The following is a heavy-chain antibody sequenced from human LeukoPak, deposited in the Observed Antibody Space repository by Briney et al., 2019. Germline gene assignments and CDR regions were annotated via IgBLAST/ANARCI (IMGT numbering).Heavy chain of an antibody. CDR2: ISGSGGNT. Sequence: PGGSLRLSCAASGFTFNNHAMSWVRQAPGRGLEWVSAISGSGGNTYYADSVEGRFTISRDNSKNTLYLQMDRLRVEDSAVYYCAREEQQLEDAFDIWGQGTMVTVSS. CDR3: AREEQQLEDAFDI. D-gene: IGHD6-13*01. J-gene: IGHJ3*02. CDR1: GFTFNNHA. V-gene: IGHV3-23*01.